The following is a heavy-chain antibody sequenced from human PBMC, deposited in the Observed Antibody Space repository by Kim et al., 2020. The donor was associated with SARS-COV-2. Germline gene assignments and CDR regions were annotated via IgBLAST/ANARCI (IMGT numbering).Heavy chain of an antibody. CDR3: ARENTVTTGRYYYYGMDV. J-gene: IGHJ6*02. V-gene: IGHV3-11*06. Sequence: KGRFTISGDNAKTSLYLQMNSLRAEDTAVYYCARENTVTTGRYYYYGMDVWGQGTTVTVSS. D-gene: IGHD4-17*01.